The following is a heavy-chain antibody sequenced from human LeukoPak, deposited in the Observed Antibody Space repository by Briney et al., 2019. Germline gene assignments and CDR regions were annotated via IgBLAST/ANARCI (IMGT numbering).Heavy chain of an antibody. CDR1: GGSISSYY. J-gene: IGHJ4*02. CDR2: IYYSGST. Sequence: SETLSLTCTVSGGSISSYYWSWIRQPPGKGLEWIGYIYYSGSTNYNPSLKSRVTISVDTSKNQSSLKLSSVTAADTAVYYCARGVGYCSSTSCLNYFDYWGQGTLVTVSS. CDR3: ARGVGYCSSTSCLNYFDY. V-gene: IGHV4-59*01. D-gene: IGHD2-2*01.